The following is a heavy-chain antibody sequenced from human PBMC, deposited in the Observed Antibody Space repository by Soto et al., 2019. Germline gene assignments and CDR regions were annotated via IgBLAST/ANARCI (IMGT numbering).Heavy chain of an antibody. V-gene: IGHV3-30-3*01. D-gene: IGHD4-17*01. Sequence: QVQLVESGGGVVQPGRSLRLSCVASGFTFSSYAMHWVRQAPGKGLEWVAVISYDGSNKYYADSVKGRFTISRDNSKNTLYLQMNSLRAEDTAVYYCARDYGDNVPYYFDYWGQGTLVTVSS. J-gene: IGHJ4*02. CDR2: ISYDGSNK. CDR3: ARDYGDNVPYYFDY. CDR1: GFTFSSYA.